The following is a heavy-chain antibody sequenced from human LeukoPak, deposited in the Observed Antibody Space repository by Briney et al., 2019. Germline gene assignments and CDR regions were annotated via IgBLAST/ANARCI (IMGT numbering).Heavy chain of an antibody. Sequence: PGGSLRLSCAASGFTFSSYAMHWVRQAPGKGLEWVAVISYDGSNKYYADSVKGRFTISRDNSKNTLYLQMNSLRAEDTAVYYCARDRGIIAVADLFYGMDVWGQGTTVTV. CDR2: ISYDGSNK. J-gene: IGHJ6*02. CDR1: GFTFSSYA. D-gene: IGHD6-19*01. V-gene: IGHV3-30-3*01. CDR3: ARDRGIIAVADLFYGMDV.